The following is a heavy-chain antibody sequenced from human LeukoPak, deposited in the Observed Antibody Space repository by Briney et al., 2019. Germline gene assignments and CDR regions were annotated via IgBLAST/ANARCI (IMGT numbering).Heavy chain of an antibody. CDR1: GFTFSSYG. CDR2: IRYDGSNK. Sequence: GGSLRLSCAASGFTFSSYGMHWVRQAPGKGLEWVAFIRYDGSNKYYADSVKGRFTISRDDSRNTAYLQMDSLKTEDTAVYYCTPGGVDFWGQGTLVTVSS. CDR3: TPGGVDF. V-gene: IGHV3-30*02. J-gene: IGHJ4*02.